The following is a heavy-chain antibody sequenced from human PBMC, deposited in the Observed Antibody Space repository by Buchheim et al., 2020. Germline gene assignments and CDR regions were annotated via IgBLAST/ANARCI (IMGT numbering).Heavy chain of an antibody. CDR2: IDADGSTT. V-gene: IGHV3-74*01. J-gene: IGHJ4*02. CDR3: ARGYSGTYRIDY. D-gene: IGHD1-26*01. CDR1: GFTFSNYW. Sequence: EVQLVESGGGLVQPGGSLRLSCTASGFTFSNYWMQWVRQAPGKGLVWVSRIDADGSTTSYADSGQGRFTISRDNAKNTLYLQLKSLRAEDTAVYYCARGYSGTYRIDYWGQGTL.